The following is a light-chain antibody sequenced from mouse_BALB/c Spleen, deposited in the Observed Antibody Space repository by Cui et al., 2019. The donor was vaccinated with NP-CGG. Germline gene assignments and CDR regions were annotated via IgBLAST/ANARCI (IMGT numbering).Light chain of an antibody. Sequence: QAGLTHETAPTTSPGETVTLTCRSSTGAVTTSNYANWVQEKPDHLFTGLIGGTNNRAPGVPARFSGSLIGDKAALTITGAQTEDEAIYFCALWYSNHWVFGGGTKLTVL. CDR1: TGAVTTSNY. CDR2: GTN. V-gene: IGLV1*01. CDR3: ALWYSNHWV. J-gene: IGLJ1*01.